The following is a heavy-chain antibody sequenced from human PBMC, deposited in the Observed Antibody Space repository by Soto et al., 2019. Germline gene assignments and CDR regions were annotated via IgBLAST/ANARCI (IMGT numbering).Heavy chain of an antibody. J-gene: IGHJ6*02. D-gene: IGHD3-9*01. V-gene: IGHV1-69*02. CDR3: ARSYYDILTGYYASQDYGMDV. CDR1: GGTFSSYT. Sequence: QVQLVQSGAEVKKPGSSVKVSCKASGGTFSSYTISWVRQAPGQGLEWMGRIIPILGIANYAQKFQGRVTITADKSTSTAYMELSSLRSEDTAVYYCARSYYDILTGYYASQDYGMDVWGQGTTVTVSS. CDR2: IIPILGIA.